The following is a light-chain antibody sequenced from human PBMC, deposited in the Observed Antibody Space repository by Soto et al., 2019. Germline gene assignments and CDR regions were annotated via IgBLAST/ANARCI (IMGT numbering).Light chain of an antibody. V-gene: IGKV3-20*01. CDR1: QSVTSNY. CDR2: GVF. CDR3: QHYDGSPRT. Sequence: ETVLTQSPGTVSLSPGERATLSCRTSQSVTSNYLAWYQQKTGQAPRLLIYGVFNRATGIPDRFSGGGSGTDFTLTLSGLEPEDSAVYYCQHYDGSPRTFGQGTKLEIK. J-gene: IGKJ2*01.